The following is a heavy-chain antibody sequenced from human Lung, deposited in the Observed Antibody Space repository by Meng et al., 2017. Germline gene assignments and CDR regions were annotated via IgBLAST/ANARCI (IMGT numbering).Heavy chain of an antibody. J-gene: IGHJ2*01. CDR1: GGSISSSNYY. CDR3: ARGQKGYFDL. V-gene: IGHV4-30-4*01. Sequence: QGRLQESGPGLVKPSQTLSLTCTVSGGSISSSNYYWSWIRQPPGKGLEWSGHIYNSGSTYYNPSLKSRITISVDTSKNQFSLKLSSVTAADTAVYYCARGQKGYFDLWGRGTLVTVFS. CDR2: IYNSGST.